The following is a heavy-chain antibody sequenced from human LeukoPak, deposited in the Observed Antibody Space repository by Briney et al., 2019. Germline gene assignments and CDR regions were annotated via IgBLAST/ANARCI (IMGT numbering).Heavy chain of an antibody. CDR1: GGSISSSNYY. D-gene: IGHD1-26*01. J-gene: IGHJ4*02. Sequence: SQTLSLTCTVSGGSISSSNYYWSWIRQPAGKGLEWIGRIYTSGSTNYNPSLKSRVTISVDTSKNQFSLKLSSVTAADTAVYYCAREEALGSGSFDYWGQGTLVTVSS. V-gene: IGHV4-61*02. CDR3: AREEALGSGSFDY. CDR2: IYTSGST.